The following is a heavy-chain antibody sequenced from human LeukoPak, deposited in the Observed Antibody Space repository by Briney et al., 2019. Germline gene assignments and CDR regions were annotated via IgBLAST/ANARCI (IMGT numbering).Heavy chain of an antibody. J-gene: IGHJ4*02. CDR2: IWHDATNK. CDR3: AKDAQRGFDYSNSLEY. CDR1: GFTFSHYG. V-gene: IGHV3-33*06. D-gene: IGHD4-11*01. Sequence: GGSLRLSCAASGFTFSHYGMHWVRQAPGKGLEWVAVIWHDATNKFYADSVKGRFTISRENSKKMVYLQMNSLRAGDTAVYYCAKDAQRGFDYSNSLEYWGQGTLVTVSP.